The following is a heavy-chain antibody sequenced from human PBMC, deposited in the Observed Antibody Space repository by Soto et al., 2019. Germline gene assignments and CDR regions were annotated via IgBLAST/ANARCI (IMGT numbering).Heavy chain of an antibody. J-gene: IGHJ6*02. CDR3: ASLGRHG. V-gene: IGHV3-7*01. CDR1: GFTFSDSW. D-gene: IGHD3-16*01. Sequence: EVQLVESGGGLVQPGGSLRLSCAASGFTFSDSWMDWVRQAPGKGPEWVANIKQDGSEKNYVDSVKGRFIISRDNAKNSLHLQMNSLRAEDTAVYYCASLGRHGWGQGTTVTVSS. CDR2: IKQDGSEK.